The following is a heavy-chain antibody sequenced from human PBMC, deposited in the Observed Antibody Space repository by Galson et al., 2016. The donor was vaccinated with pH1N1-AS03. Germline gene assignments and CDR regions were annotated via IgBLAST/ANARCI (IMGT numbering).Heavy chain of an antibody. V-gene: IGHV3-23*01. J-gene: IGHJ5*02. CDR2: VGGVDGSL. D-gene: IGHD3-3*01. CDR1: GFTFSIYA. Sequence: SLRLSCAASGFTFSIYAMHWVRQAPGKGLEWVSGVGGVDGSLWSAESVKGRFTVSRDNSKGTLDLQMNSLRADDTAVYYCARGSGSPHWFDPWGQGTLVTVSS. CDR3: ARGSGSPHWFDP.